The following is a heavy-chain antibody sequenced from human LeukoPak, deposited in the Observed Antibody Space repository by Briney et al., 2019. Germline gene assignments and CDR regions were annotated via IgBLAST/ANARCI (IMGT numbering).Heavy chain of an antibody. J-gene: IGHJ5*02. Sequence: PSETLSLTCAVYGGSFSGYYWSWIRQPPGKGLEWIGEINHSGSTNYNPSLKSRVTISVDTSKNQFSLKLSSVTAADTAVCYCARAGPYCSSTSCYPSWFDPWGQGTLVTVSS. CDR3: ARAGPYCSSTSCYPSWFDP. V-gene: IGHV4-34*01. CDR1: GGSFSGYY. CDR2: INHSGST. D-gene: IGHD2-2*01.